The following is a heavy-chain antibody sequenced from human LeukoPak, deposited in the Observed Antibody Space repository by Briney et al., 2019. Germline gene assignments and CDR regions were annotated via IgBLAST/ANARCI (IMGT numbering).Heavy chain of an antibody. CDR1: GGSISSYY. D-gene: IGHD3-10*01. V-gene: IGHV4-59*08. CDR3: ARTVRGVAFDP. Sequence: PSETLSLTCTVSGGSISSYYWSWIRQPPGKGLEWIGYIYYSGSTNYNPSLKSRVTISVDTSKNRFSLKLSSVTAADTAVYYCARTVRGVAFDPWGQGTLVTVSS. J-gene: IGHJ5*02. CDR2: IYYSGST.